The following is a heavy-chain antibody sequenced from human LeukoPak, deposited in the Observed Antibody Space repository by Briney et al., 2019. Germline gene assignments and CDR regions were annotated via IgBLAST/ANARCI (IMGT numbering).Heavy chain of an antibody. Sequence: GEALQISFQGSGYRFTSYWIGWGRPMPGKGLEWMGIIYPGDSDTRYSPSFQGQVTTSADKSISTAYLQWSSLKASDTAMYYCARHGGAQTYYDYVWGSYRYEGAFDIWGQGTMVTVSS. V-gene: IGHV5-51*01. CDR2: IYPGDSDT. J-gene: IGHJ3*02. D-gene: IGHD3-16*02. CDR1: GYRFTSYW. CDR3: ARHGGAQTYYDYVWGSYRYEGAFDI.